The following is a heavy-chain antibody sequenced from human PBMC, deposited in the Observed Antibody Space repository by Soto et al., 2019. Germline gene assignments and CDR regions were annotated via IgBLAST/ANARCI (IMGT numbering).Heavy chain of an antibody. CDR2: MNPSTGNT. Sequence: GASVKVSCKASGYTFTSCDIHWVRQATGQGLEWMGWMNPSTGNTGFAQEFQGRVTLTRNTSITTAYMELSSLRSEDTAVYFCARRKGRSYSHCFDAWGQGALVTVSS. CDR3: ARRKGRSYSHCFDA. D-gene: IGHD2-15*01. CDR1: GYTFTSCD. V-gene: IGHV1-8*01. J-gene: IGHJ5*02.